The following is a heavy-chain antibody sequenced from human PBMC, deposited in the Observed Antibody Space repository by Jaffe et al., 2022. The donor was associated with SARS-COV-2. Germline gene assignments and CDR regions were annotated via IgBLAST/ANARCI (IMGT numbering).Heavy chain of an antibody. CDR3: ARFLGVAVAARDAFDI. CDR1: GYTFTSYD. Sequence: QVQLVQSGAEVKKPGASVKVSCKASGYTFTSYDINWVRQATGQGLEWMGWMNPNSGNTGYAQKFQGRVTMTRNTSISTAYMELSSLRSEDTAVYYCARFLGVAVAARDAFDIWGQGTMVTVSS. CDR2: MNPNSGNT. J-gene: IGHJ3*02. D-gene: IGHD6-19*01. V-gene: IGHV1-8*01.